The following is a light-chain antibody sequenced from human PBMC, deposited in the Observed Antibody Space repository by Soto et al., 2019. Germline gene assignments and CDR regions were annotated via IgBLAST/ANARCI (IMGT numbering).Light chain of an antibody. CDR1: NSNIGSNS. CDR3: AAWDGSLYVYV. CDR2: TNN. J-gene: IGLJ1*01. Sequence: QSVLTQPPSASGTPGQRVTISCSGSNSNIGSNSVNWYQQLPRTAPKVLIYTNNQRPSGVPDRFSGSKSGTSASLAISGLQSEDEADYYCAAWDGSLYVYVFGTGTKVTVL. V-gene: IGLV1-44*01.